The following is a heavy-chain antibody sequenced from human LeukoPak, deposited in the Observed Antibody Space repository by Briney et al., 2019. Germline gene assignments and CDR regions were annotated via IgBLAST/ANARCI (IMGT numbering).Heavy chain of an antibody. Sequence: SETLSLTCAVSGGSISSRNWWSWVRQPPGKGLEWIGEIYHSGSTNYNPSLKSRVTISGDKSKNQFSLKLSSVTAADTAVYYCARVGDDYSNYHFDYWGQGNLVTVSS. CDR3: ARVGDDYSNYHFDY. CDR1: GGSISSRNW. D-gene: IGHD4-11*01. CDR2: IYHSGST. V-gene: IGHV4-4*02. J-gene: IGHJ4*02.